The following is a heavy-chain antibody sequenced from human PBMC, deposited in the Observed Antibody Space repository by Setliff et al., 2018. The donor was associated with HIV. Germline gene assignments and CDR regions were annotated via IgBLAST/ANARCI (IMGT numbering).Heavy chain of an antibody. V-gene: IGHV4-30-4*08. CDR1: GGSISGGEYY. J-gene: IGHJ4*02. Sequence: SETLSLTCTVSGGSISGGEYYWSWIRQPPGKGLEWLGYISSSGGTDYNPSLNSRIIISIDTSKNQFSLRLSSVTAADTAVYFCARVLPYDSTGFLLYYFDNWGQGTLVTVLL. CDR3: ARVLPYDSTGFLLYYFDN. D-gene: IGHD3-22*01. CDR2: ISSSGGT.